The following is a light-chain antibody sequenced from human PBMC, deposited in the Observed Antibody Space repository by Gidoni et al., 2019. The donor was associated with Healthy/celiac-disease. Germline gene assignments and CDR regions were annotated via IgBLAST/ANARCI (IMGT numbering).Light chain of an antibody. CDR1: SSNIGSNT. CDR2: LNN. Sequence: QTVLTQPPSASGTPGTRVTISCSGSSSNIGSNTVTWFQQLPGTAPKLLIYLNNQRPSGVPVRFSGSKSGTSASLAISGLQSEDEADYYCAAWDDSLNGVVFGGGTKLTVL. CDR3: AAWDDSLNGVV. J-gene: IGLJ2*01. V-gene: IGLV1-44*01.